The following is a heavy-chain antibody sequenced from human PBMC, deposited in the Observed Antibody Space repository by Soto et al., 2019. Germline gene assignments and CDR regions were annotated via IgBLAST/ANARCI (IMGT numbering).Heavy chain of an antibody. V-gene: IGHV3-23*01. Sequence: EVQLLESGGGLVQPGGSPRLSCAASGFTFSSYVMTWVRQAPGKGLEWVSGISGSSGRTYYADSVKGRFTISRDTSKNTLYLQMNSLRAEDTAVYYCAKSIAAAGTGYWGQGTLVTVSS. CDR3: AKSIAAAGTGY. CDR1: GFTFSSYV. J-gene: IGHJ4*02. CDR2: ISGSSGRT. D-gene: IGHD6-13*01.